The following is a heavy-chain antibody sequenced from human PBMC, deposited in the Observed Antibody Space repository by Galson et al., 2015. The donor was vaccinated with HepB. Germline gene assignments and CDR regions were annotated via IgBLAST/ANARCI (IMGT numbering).Heavy chain of an antibody. J-gene: IGHJ4*02. D-gene: IGHD3-3*01. V-gene: IGHV3-66*02. CDR2: IYSGGST. CDR3: ASGGRDFWSGYIDY. Sequence: SLRLSCAASGFTVSSNYMSWVRQAPGKGLEWVSVIYSGGSTYYADSVKGRFTISRDNSKNTLYLQMNSLRAEDTAVYYCASGGRDFWSGYIDYWGQGTLVTVSS. CDR1: GFTVSSNY.